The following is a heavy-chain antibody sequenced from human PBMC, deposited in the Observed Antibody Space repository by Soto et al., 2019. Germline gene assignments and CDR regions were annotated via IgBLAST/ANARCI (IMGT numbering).Heavy chain of an antibody. J-gene: IGHJ4*02. CDR3: ARFCISTSCYASFDY. D-gene: IGHD2-2*01. CDR2: ISYDGSNK. CDR1: GFTLSRNA. Sequence: QVQLVESGGGVVQPGRSLRLSCAASGFTLSRNAMYWVRQAPGKGLEWVAVISYDGSNKYYADSVKGRFTISRDNSKNTLYLQMNSLRAEDTAVYYCARFCISTSCYASFDYWGQGTLVTVSS. V-gene: IGHV3-30-3*01.